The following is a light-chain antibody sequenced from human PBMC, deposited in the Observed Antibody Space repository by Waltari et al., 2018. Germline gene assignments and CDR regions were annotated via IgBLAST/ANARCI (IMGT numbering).Light chain of an antibody. V-gene: IGKV3-20*01. J-gene: IGKJ2*01. CDR1: QSVSSTY. CDR2: GAS. Sequence: EIVLTQSPGTLSLSPGERATLSCRASQSVSSTYLAWYQQRPGQAPRLVIYGASRRATGIPDRFSGSGSGTDFTLTISSLQLEDFATYYCQQSYNAPYTFGQGTNVEIK. CDR3: QQSYNAPYT.